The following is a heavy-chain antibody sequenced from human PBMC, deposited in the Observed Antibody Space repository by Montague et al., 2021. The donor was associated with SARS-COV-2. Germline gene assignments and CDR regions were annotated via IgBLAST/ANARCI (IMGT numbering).Heavy chain of an antibody. D-gene: IGHD6-13*01. CDR1: GFTFSSYA. CDR2: ISSSGGST. CDR3: AKVGSSWYHGYYYGMDV. V-gene: IGHV3-23*01. Sequence: SLRLSCAASGFTFSSYAMSWVRQAPGKGLEWVSAISSSGGSTYYADSVKGRFTISRDNSKNTLYLQMNSLRAEDTAVYYCAKVGSSWYHGYYYGMDVWGQGTTVTVSS. J-gene: IGHJ6*02.